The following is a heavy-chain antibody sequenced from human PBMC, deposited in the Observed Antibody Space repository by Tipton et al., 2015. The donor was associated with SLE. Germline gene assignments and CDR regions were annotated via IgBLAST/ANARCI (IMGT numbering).Heavy chain of an antibody. Sequence: QLVQSGSELKTPGASVKVSCKASGYTFSSHAVNWVRQAPGQGLEWMGWISTKSGSPTYAQDLTGRFVFSLDTSVSTAYLQISSLKTEDTAVYYCARDQGWSFDYWGQGTLVTVSS. CDR3: ARDQGWSFDY. V-gene: IGHV7-4-1*02. CDR2: ISTKSGSP. D-gene: IGHD3-3*01. CDR1: GYTFSSHA. J-gene: IGHJ4*02.